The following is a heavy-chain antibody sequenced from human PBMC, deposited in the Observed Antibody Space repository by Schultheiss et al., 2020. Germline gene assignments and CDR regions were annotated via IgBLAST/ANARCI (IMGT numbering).Heavy chain of an antibody. V-gene: IGHV4-34*01. CDR2: INHSGST. Sequence: SQTLSLTCAVYGGSFSGYYWSWIRQPPGKGLEWIGEINHSGSTNYNPSLKSRVTISVDTSKNQFSLKLSSVTAADTAVYYCARPSGSRAFDYWGQGTLVTVSS. J-gene: IGHJ4*02. D-gene: IGHD1-26*01. CDR3: ARPSGSRAFDY. CDR1: GGSFSGYY.